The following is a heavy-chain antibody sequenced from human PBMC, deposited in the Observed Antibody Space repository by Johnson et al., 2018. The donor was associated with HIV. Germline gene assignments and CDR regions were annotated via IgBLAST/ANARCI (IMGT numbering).Heavy chain of an antibody. CDR2: ISYDGSNK. CDR1: AFTLSDYC. V-gene: IGHV3-30*18. D-gene: IGHD3-10*01. CDR3: AKDRQPANYGAFDV. J-gene: IGHJ3*01. Sequence: QVQLVESGGGLVTPGGSLRLSCAASAFTLSDYCMSWIRQAPGKGLQWVAVISYDGSNKYYADSVNGRFTISRDNSKNTLYLQMNSLRAEDTAIYYCAKDRQPANYGAFDVWGQVTMVTVSS.